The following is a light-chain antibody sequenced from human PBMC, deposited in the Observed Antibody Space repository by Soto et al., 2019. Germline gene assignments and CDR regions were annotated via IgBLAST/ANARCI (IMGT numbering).Light chain of an antibody. CDR2: GAS. Sequence: EIVMTQSPATLSVSPGERATLSCRASQSVSSYLVWYQQKPGQAPRLLIYGASTRAAGIPVRFSGSGSGTDFTLTISSLQSEDSAVSYRQQHKDWPLTFGQGSKVDIK. CDR1: QSVSSY. J-gene: IGKJ1*01. CDR3: QQHKDWPLT. V-gene: IGKV3-15*01.